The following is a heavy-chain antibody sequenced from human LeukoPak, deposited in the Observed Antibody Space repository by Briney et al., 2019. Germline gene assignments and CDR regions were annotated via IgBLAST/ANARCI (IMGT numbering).Heavy chain of an antibody. V-gene: IGHV3-30*04. D-gene: IGHD3-3*01. CDR2: ISYDGSNK. J-gene: IGHJ4*02. CDR1: GFTFSSYA. Sequence: PGRSLRLSCAASGFTFSSYAMHWVRQAPGKGLEWAAVISYDGSNKYYADSVKGRFTISRDNSKNTLYLQMNSLRAEDTAVYYCARNIAGDYDFWSGYSYYFDYWGQGTLVTVSS. CDR3: ARNIAGDYDFWSGYSYYFDY.